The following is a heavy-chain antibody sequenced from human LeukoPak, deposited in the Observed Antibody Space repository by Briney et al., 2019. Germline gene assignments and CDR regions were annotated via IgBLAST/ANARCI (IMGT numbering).Heavy chain of an antibody. CDR1: GFTFSSYS. J-gene: IGHJ4*02. Sequence: PGGSLRLSCAASGFTFSSYSMNWVRQAPGKGLEWVSYISSSSSTIYYADSVKGRFTISRDNAKNSLYLQMNSLRAEDTAVYYCAREGDYYDSSDWGQGTLVTVSS. D-gene: IGHD3-22*01. CDR2: ISSSSSTI. V-gene: IGHV3-48*04. CDR3: AREGDYYDSSD.